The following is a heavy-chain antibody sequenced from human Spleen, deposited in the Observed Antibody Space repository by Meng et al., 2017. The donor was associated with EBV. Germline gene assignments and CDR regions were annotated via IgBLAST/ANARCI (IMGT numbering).Heavy chain of an antibody. D-gene: IGHD5-18*01. J-gene: IGHJ4*02. V-gene: IGHV4-39*07. Sequence: KRAEAGPGLAKPSEPRSLSCSVSGDSISRSDYYWGWIRQPPGKGLEWIGSTSYGGNTYYQPSLKSRVTISVDTSKNQISLQLSSVTAADTAVYYCARDRGDTNAYDFDYWGQGTLVTVSS. CDR1: GDSISRSDYY. CDR2: TSYGGNT. CDR3: ARDRGDTNAYDFDY.